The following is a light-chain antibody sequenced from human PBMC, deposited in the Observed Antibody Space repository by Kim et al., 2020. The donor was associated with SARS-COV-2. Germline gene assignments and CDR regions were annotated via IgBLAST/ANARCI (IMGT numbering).Light chain of an antibody. V-gene: IGLV1-47*01. Sequence: GQGVTSSCSGTSPNIGSDYVYWYQQLPGTAPKRLIYRNNQRPSGVPDRFSGSKSGTSASLAISGLRSEDEAGYYCAAWDDSLSVVVFGGGTQLTVL. CDR1: SPNIGSDY. CDR3: AAWDDSLSVVV. J-gene: IGLJ2*01. CDR2: RNN.